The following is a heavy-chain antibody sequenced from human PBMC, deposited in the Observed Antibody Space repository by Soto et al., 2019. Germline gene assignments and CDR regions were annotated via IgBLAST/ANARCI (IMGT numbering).Heavy chain of an antibody. CDR3: AKEAYYYVSSGYYDRTGFDFDY. D-gene: IGHD3-22*01. J-gene: IGHJ4*02. Sequence: GGSLRLSCAASGFTFSSYAMSWVRQAPGKGLEWVSAISGSGGSTYYADSVKGRFTISRDNSKNTLYLQMNSLRAEDTAVYYCAKEAYYYVSSGYYDRTGFDFDYWGQGTLVTVSS. CDR2: ISGSGGST. V-gene: IGHV3-23*01. CDR1: GFTFSSYA.